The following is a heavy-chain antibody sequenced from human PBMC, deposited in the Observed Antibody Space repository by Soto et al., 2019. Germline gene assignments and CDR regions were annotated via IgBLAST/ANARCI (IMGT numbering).Heavy chain of an antibody. V-gene: IGHV4-34*01. CDR1: GGSFSGYY. D-gene: IGHD3-10*01. Sequence: SETLSLTCAVYGGSFSGYYWSWIRQPPGKGLEWIGEINHSGSTNYNPSLKSRVTISVDTSKNQFSLKLSSVTAADTAVYYCARLPYYYGSGRIDYWGQGTLVTVSS. J-gene: IGHJ4*02. CDR2: INHSGST. CDR3: ARLPYYYGSGRIDY.